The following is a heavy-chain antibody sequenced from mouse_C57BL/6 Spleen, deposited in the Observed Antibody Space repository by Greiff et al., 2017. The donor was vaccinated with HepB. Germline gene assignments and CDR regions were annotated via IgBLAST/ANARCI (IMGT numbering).Heavy chain of an antibody. D-gene: IGHD1-1*01. CDR1: GYTFTSYD. Sequence: QVQLQQSGPELVKPGASVKLSCKASGYTFTSYDINWVKQRPGQGLEWIGWIYPRDGSTKYNEKFKGKATLTVDTSSSTAYMELHSLTSEDSAVYFCAREGGSSYEYFDVWGTGTTVTVSS. J-gene: IGHJ1*03. V-gene: IGHV1-85*01. CDR2: IYPRDGST. CDR3: AREGGSSYEYFDV.